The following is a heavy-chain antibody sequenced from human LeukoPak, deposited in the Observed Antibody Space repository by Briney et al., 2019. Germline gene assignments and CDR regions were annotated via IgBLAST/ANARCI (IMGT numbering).Heavy chain of an antibody. V-gene: IGHV1-18*01. CDR3: GVGRPRLSPKVPAAIRDYYYYYMDV. D-gene: IGHD2-2*02. Sequence: ASVKVSCKASGYTFTSYGISWVRQAPGQGLEWMGWISAYNGNTNYAQKLQGRVTMTTDTSTSTAYMELRSLRSDDTAVYYCGVGRPRLSPKVPAAIRDYYYYYMDVWGKGTTVTVSS. CDR1: GYTFTSYG. CDR2: ISAYNGNT. J-gene: IGHJ6*03.